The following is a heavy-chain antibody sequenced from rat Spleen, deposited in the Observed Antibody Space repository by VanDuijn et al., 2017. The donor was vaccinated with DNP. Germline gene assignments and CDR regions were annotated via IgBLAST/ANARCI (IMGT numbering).Heavy chain of an antibody. J-gene: IGHJ2*01. CDR1: GYSITSNY. Sequence: EVQLQESGPGLVKPSQSLSLTCSVTGYSITSNYWAWIRKLPGNKMEWIGYINHSGYTGYNPSLRRRISITRDTSKNQFFLQLNSVTTEDTATYYCARWVDYFDYWGQGVMVTVSS. CDR2: INHSGYT. V-gene: IGHV3-1*01. CDR3: ARWVDYFDY.